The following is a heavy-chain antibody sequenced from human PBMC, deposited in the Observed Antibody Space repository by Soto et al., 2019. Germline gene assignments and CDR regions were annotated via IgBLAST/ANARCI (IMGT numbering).Heavy chain of an antibody. V-gene: IGHV3-23*04. J-gene: IGHJ4*02. Sequence: EVQLVESGGGLVQPGGYLRLSCAASAYTFTNHAMNWVRQAPGKGLEWVSGVSGSGGRTSYADSVKGRFTVSRDNSKNTLHLQMNSLRAEDTAVYYCASRARDGYNSPIDFWGQGTLVTVSS. CDR1: AYTFTNHA. D-gene: IGHD1-1*01. CDR2: VSGSGGRT. CDR3: ASRARDGYNSPIDF.